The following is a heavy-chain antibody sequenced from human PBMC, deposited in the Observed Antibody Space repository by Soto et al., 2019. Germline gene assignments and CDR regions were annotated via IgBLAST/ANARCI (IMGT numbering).Heavy chain of an antibody. Sequence: QVQLVQSGAEVKKPGASVKVSCKASGYTLNTYGITWVLQAPGQVLEWMGWISSNNDHTNYPQKLQGRVTMTTDTSTSTAYMELRSLTSDDTAVYYCARGTYFDYWGQGTLVTVSS. V-gene: IGHV1-18*01. CDR3: ARGTYFDY. CDR2: ISSNNDHT. CDR1: GYTLNTYG. J-gene: IGHJ4*02.